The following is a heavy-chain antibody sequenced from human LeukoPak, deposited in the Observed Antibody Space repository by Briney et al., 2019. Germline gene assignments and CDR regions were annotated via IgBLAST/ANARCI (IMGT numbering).Heavy chain of an antibody. D-gene: IGHD2-15*01. CDR1: GYTFTGYY. CDR3: ARDVSLYCSGGSCYGIGPYYYYGMDV. CDR2: INPNSGGT. Sequence: ASVKVSCKASGYTFTGYYMHWVRQAPGQGLEWMGWINPNSGGTNYAQKFQGRVTMTRDTSISTAYMKLSRLRSDDTAVYYCARDVSLYCSGGSCYGIGPYYYYGMDVWGQGTTVTVSS. V-gene: IGHV1-2*02. J-gene: IGHJ6*02.